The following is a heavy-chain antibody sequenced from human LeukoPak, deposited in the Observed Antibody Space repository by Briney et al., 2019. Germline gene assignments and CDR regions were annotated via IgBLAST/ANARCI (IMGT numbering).Heavy chain of an antibody. J-gene: IGHJ3*02. CDR2: IYYSGST. CDR1: GGSISSGGYY. D-gene: IGHD2-21*01. V-gene: IGHV4-31*03. CDR3: ARADWYVLRNAFDI. Sequence: PSQTLSLTCTVSGGSISSGGYYWSWIRQHPGKGLEWIGYIYYSGSTYYNPSLKSRVTISVDTSKNQFSLKLSSVTAADTAVYFCARADWYVLRNAFDIWGQGTMVTVSS.